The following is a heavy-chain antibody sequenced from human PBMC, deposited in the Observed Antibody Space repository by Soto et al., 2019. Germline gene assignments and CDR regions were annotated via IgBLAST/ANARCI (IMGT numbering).Heavy chain of an antibody. CDR3: ARDVPARIAAAPGGEYYYGMDV. V-gene: IGHV3-30-3*01. J-gene: IGHJ6*02. Sequence: GGSLRLSCAASGFTFSSYAMHWVRQAPGKGLEWVAVISYDGSNEYYADSVKGRVTISRDNSKNTLYLQMNSLRAEDTAVYYCARDVPARIAAAPGGEYYYGMDVWGQGTTVTVSS. CDR2: ISYDGSNE. CDR1: GFTFSSYA. D-gene: IGHD6-13*01.